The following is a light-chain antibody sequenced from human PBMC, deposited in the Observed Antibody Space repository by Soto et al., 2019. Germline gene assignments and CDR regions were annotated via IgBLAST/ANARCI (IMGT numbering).Light chain of an antibody. V-gene: IGKV1-5*01. CDR3: QHYHSFPHT. J-gene: IGKJ2*01. CDR1: QNINTW. Sequence: DIQMTQSPSTLSASLGDRVTITCRASQNINTWLAWYQQKPGKAPKILIYDASKLESGVPSRFSGSGSGTEFTLTISNLQPDDFASYDCQHYHSFPHTFGQGAKLDIK. CDR2: DAS.